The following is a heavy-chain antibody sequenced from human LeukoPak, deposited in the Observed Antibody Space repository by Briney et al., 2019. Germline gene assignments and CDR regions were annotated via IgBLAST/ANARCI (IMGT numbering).Heavy chain of an antibody. V-gene: IGHV7-4-1*02. CDR1: GYTFTHYA. Sequence: ASVKVSCKASGYTFTHYAMNWVRQAPGQGLEWMGWINTNTGNPTYAQGFTGRFVFSLDTSVSTAYLQISSLKAEDTAVYYCVTRDGVSSGFFNLDYWGQGTLVTVSS. CDR2: INTNTGNP. J-gene: IGHJ4*02. D-gene: IGHD3-22*01. CDR3: VTRDGVSSGFFNLDY.